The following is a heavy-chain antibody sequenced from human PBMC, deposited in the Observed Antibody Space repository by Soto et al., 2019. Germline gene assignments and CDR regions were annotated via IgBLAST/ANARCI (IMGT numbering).Heavy chain of an antibody. Sequence: QVQLQESGPGLVKPSGTLSLTCAVSGGSISSSNWWSWVRQPPGEGLDRIGEIYHSGSTNYNPSLKSRVTISVAKSENLFSLKLGSVTAADTAVYYCARARGYCSGGSCYGWFDPWGQGTLVTVSS. CDR2: IYHSGST. CDR3: ARARGYCSGGSCYGWFDP. V-gene: IGHV4-4*02. CDR1: GGSISSSNW. J-gene: IGHJ5*02. D-gene: IGHD2-15*01.